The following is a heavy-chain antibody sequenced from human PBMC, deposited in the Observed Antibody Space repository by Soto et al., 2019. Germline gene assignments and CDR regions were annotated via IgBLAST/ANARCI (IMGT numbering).Heavy chain of an antibody. J-gene: IGHJ4*02. CDR2: IKTKAEGGTT. CDR3: TTVTVVDVHSDF. D-gene: IGHD2-15*01. V-gene: IGHV3-15*01. CDR1: GFTLSNAY. Sequence: GGSLRLSCAASGFTLSNAYMSWVRQAAGKGLEWVGRIKTKAEGGTTDYAAPVRGRFTISRDDSKNTLYLQMNSLKTEDTAVYYCTTVTVVDVHSDFWGQGILVTVSS.